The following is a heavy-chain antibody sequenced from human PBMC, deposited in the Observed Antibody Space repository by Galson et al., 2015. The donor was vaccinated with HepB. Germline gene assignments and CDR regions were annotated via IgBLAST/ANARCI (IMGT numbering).Heavy chain of an antibody. CDR3: ARTPPHYYDSSGYDAFDI. Sequence: SVKVSCKASGSTFTSYGISWVRQAPGQGLEWMGWISAYNGNTNYAQKLQGRVTMTTDTSTSTAYMELRSLRSDDTAVYYCARTPPHYYDSSGYDAFDIWGQGTMVTVSS. V-gene: IGHV1-18*01. D-gene: IGHD3-22*01. CDR1: GSTFTSYG. J-gene: IGHJ3*02. CDR2: ISAYNGNT.